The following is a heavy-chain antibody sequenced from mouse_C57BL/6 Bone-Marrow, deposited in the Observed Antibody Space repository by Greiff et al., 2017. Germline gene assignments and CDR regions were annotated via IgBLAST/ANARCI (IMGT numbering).Heavy chain of an antibody. J-gene: IGHJ2*01. CDR1: GYTFTGYW. V-gene: IGHV1-9*01. CDR3: ARDLYPIDY. Sequence: QVQLQPSGAELMKPGASVKLSCKATGYTFTGYWIEWVKQRPGHGLEWIGEILPGSGSTNYTEKFKGKATFTADTSSNTAYMQLSSLTTEDSAIYYCARDLYPIDYWGQGTTLTVSS. CDR2: ILPGSGST. D-gene: IGHD2-12*01.